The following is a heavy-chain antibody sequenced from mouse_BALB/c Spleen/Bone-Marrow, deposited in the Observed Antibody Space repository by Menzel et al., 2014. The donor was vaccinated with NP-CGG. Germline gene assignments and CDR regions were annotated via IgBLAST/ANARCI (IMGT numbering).Heavy chain of an antibody. CDR3: ARYHYGYDGFAY. CDR1: VYTFTSYW. V-gene: IGHV1-7*01. Sequence: VQLQQSGAELAKPGASVKMSCKASVYTFTSYWMHWVKQRPGQGLEWIGYINPSTGYTEYNQKFKDKATLTADKSSSTAYMQLSSLTSEDSAVYYCARYHYGYDGFAYWGQGTLVTVSA. CDR2: INPSTGYT. J-gene: IGHJ3*01. D-gene: IGHD2-2*01.